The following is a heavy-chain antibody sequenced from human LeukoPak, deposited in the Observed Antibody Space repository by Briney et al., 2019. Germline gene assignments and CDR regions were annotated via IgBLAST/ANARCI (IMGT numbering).Heavy chain of an antibody. D-gene: IGHD3-10*01. Sequence: GSLRLSCAASGFTFSSYAMSWIRQPPGKGLEWIGEINHSGSTNYNPSLKSRVTISVDTSKNQFSLKLSSVTAADTAVYYCARLAPRRRGFVYWGQGTLVTVSS. J-gene: IGHJ4*02. CDR1: GFTFSSYA. CDR3: ARLAPRRRGFVY. CDR2: INHSGST. V-gene: IGHV4-34*01.